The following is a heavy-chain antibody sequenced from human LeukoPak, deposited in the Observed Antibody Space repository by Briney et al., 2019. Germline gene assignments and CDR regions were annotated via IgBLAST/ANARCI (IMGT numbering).Heavy chain of an antibody. V-gene: IGHV4-59*08. CDR1: GDSIRSYY. Sequence: SETLSLTCTVSGDSIRSYYWSWIRQPPGKGLEWIGFTYYSGITNYNPSLKSRATISVDTSKNQFSLKVSSVTAADSAVYYCVRGGYYYWFMDVWGKGATVTVSS. CDR3: VRGGYYYWFMDV. CDR2: TYYSGIT. D-gene: IGHD3-16*01. J-gene: IGHJ6*03.